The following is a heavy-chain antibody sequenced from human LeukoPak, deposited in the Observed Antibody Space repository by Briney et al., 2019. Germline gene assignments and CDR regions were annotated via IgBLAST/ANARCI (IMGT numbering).Heavy chain of an antibody. J-gene: IGHJ4*02. CDR1: GGSLSGYY. Sequence: PSETLSLTCAVSGGSLSGYYWTWIRQPPGKGLEWIGEINHSGSTNYNPSLKSRVTISVDTSRKQFFLRLSSVSAADTAMYYCARGRVTRITARHRWYFDFWGQGTLVTVSS. CDR2: INHSGST. V-gene: IGHV4-34*01. D-gene: IGHD6-25*01. CDR3: ARGRVTRITARHRWYFDF.